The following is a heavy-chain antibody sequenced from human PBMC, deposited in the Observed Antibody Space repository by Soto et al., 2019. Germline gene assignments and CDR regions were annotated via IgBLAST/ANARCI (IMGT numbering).Heavy chain of an antibody. CDR3: AKTPNQYYYDSSGYPSHFDY. CDR1: GFTFSSYA. CDR2: ISGSGGST. V-gene: IGHV3-23*01. Sequence: EVQLLESGGGLVQPGGSLRLSCAASGFTFSSYAMSWVRQAPGKGLERVSAISGSGGSTYYADSVKGRFTISRDNSKNTLYLQMNSLRAEDTAVYYCAKTPNQYYYDSSGYPSHFDYWGQGTLVTVSS. D-gene: IGHD3-22*01. J-gene: IGHJ4*02.